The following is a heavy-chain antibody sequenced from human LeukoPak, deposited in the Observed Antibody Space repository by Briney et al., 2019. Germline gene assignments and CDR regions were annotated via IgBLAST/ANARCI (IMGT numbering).Heavy chain of an antibody. V-gene: IGHV4-39*01. CDR1: GGSISSSSYY. J-gene: IGHJ3*02. CDR2: IYYSGST. D-gene: IGHD6-13*01. CDR3: ARLSIAAGVWASDI. Sequence: PSETLSLTCTVSGGSISSSSYYWGWIRQPPGKGLEWIGSIYYSGSTYYNPSLKSRVTISVDTSKNQFSLKLSSVTAADTAVYYCARLSIAAGVWASDIWGQGTMVTVSS.